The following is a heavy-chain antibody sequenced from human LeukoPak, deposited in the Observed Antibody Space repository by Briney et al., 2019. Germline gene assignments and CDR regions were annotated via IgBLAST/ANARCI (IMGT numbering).Heavy chain of an antibody. D-gene: IGHD4-23*01. V-gene: IGHV3-23*01. J-gene: IGHJ1*01. Sequence: PGGSLRLSCAASGFIFSSYGMTWVRQAPGKGLEWVSSISSSGTSTYYADSVRGRFTISRDTSTTTLDLQMNNLRAEDTALYYCAKGGATVVIGTFQHWGQGTLVTVSS. CDR3: AKGGATVVIGTFQH. CDR1: GFIFSSYG. CDR2: ISSSGTST.